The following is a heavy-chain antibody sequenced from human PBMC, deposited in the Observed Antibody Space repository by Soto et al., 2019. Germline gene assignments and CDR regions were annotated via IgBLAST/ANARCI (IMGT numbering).Heavy chain of an antibody. J-gene: IGHJ6*02. D-gene: IGHD3-10*01. V-gene: IGHV4-31*03. CDR1: VDSISRNGYF. Sequence: SETLSLTCTVSVDSISRNGYFWTWIRHHPGKGLEWIGYIYYSGSSYYNPSLKSRVIISVDTSKNHFSLNLTAVTAADTAVYYCARGTMLRGPGYYYAMDVWGQGTTVTVSS. CDR3: ARGTMLRGPGYYYAMDV. CDR2: IYYSGSS.